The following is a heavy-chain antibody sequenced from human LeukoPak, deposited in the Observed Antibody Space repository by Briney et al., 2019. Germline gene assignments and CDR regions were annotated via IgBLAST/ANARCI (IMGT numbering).Heavy chain of an antibody. CDR2: INHSGST. V-gene: IGHV4-34*01. CDR3: ARALWFGETFPAY. J-gene: IGHJ4*02. D-gene: IGHD3-10*01. Sequence: KPSETLSLTCAVYVESFSGYYWSWIRHPPGKGLEWIGEINHSGSTSYNLSLKSRVTISVDTSKNQFSLKLSSVTAADTAVYYCARALWFGETFPAYWGQGTLVTVSS. CDR1: VESFSGYY.